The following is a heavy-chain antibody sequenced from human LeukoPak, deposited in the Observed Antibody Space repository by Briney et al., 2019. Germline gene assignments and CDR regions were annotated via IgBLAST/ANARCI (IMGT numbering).Heavy chain of an antibody. CDR2: ISHSGST. CDR3: VTYYYGSSAPKRNY. J-gene: IGHJ4*02. Sequence: SETLSLTCAVYGGSFSDYLWSWIRQPPGKGLEWIGEISHSGSTTHNPSLRSRVTISGDTSKKQFSLKLSSVTAADTAVYYCVTYYYGSSAPKRNYWGQGILVTVSS. D-gene: IGHD3-22*01. CDR1: GGSFSDYL. V-gene: IGHV4-34*01.